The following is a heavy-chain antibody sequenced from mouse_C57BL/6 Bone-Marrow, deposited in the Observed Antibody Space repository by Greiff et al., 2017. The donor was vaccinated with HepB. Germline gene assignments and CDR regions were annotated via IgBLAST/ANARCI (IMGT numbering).Heavy chain of an antibody. CDR3: ARAPYGNYPYYYAMDY. CDR2: INPSSGYT. D-gene: IGHD2-1*01. J-gene: IGHJ4*01. CDR1: GYTFTSYT. V-gene: IGHV1-4*01. Sequence: VQLKESGAELARPGASVKMSCKASGYTFTSYTMHWVKQRPGQGLEWIGYINPSSGYTKYNQKFKDKATLTADKSSSTAYMQLSSLTSEDSAVYYCARAPYGNYPYYYAMDYWGQGTSVTVSS.